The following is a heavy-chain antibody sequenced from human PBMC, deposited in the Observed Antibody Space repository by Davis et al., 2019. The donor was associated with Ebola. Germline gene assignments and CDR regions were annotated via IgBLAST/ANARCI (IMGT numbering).Heavy chain of an antibody. Sequence: PGGSLRLSCTASGFTFGDYAMSWVRQAPGKGLEWVGFIRSKAYGGTTEYAASVKGRFTISRDDSKSIAYLQMNSLKTEDTAVYYCTRGRNTVTAGGHNWFDPWGQGTLVTVSS. J-gene: IGHJ5*02. V-gene: IGHV3-49*04. CDR2: IRSKAYGGTT. CDR3: TRGRNTVTAGGHNWFDP. D-gene: IGHD4-17*01. CDR1: GFTFGDYA.